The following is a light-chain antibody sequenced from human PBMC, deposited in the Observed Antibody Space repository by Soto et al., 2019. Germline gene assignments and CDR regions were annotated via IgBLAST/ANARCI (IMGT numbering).Light chain of an antibody. CDR3: QHYGTSWWT. V-gene: IGKV3-20*01. CDR2: GAS. J-gene: IGKJ1*01. Sequence: EIVLTQSTGTLSLRPGERATLSCRASQSVSSSYLAWYQQKPGQAPRLLISGASGRATGIPVRFSSSGSETDFTLTISRLEPEDFAVYYCQHYGTSWWTFGQGTKVDIK. CDR1: QSVSSSY.